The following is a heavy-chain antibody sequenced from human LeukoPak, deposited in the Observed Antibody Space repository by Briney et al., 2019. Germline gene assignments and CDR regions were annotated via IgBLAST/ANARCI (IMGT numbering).Heavy chain of an antibody. CDR1: GYTLTELS. Sequence: ASVKVSCKVSGYTLTELSMHWVRQAPGKGLEWMGGFDPEDGETIYAQKFQGRGTMTEDTSTDTAYMELSSLRSEDTAVYYCAICLKVGARIDAFDIWGQGTMVTVSS. J-gene: IGHJ3*02. CDR3: AICLKVGARIDAFDI. D-gene: IGHD1-26*01. V-gene: IGHV1-24*01. CDR2: FDPEDGET.